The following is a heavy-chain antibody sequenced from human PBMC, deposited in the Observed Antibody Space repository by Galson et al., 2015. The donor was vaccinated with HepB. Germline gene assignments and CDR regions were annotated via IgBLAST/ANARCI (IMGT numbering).Heavy chain of an antibody. D-gene: IGHD3-3*01. CDR1: GFTFSSYA. V-gene: IGHV3-64D*06. Sequence: SLRLSCAASGFTFSSYAMHWVRQAPGKGLGYVSAISSNGGSTYYADSVKGRFTISRDNSKNTLYLQMSSLRAEDTAVYYCVKDKEAPRYDFWSGNYFDYWGQGTLVTVSS. CDR3: VKDKEAPRYDFWSGNYFDY. J-gene: IGHJ4*02. CDR2: ISSNGGST.